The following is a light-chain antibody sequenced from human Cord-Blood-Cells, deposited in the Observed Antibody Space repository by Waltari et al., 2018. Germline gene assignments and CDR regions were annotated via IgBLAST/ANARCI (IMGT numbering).Light chain of an antibody. CDR3: SSYTSSSTLV. J-gene: IGLJ2*01. V-gene: IGLV2-14*01. CDR1: SSDVGGYNH. Sequence: QSALTQPASVSGSPGQSITLSCTGTSSDVGGYNHVSWSQQHPGKAPKHMIYDVSNRPSGVSNRFSGSKSGNMASLTISGLQAEDEADYYCSSYTSSSTLVFGGGTKLTVL. CDR2: DVS.